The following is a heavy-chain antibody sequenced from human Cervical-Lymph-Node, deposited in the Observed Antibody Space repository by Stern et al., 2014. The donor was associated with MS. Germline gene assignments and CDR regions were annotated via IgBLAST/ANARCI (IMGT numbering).Heavy chain of an antibody. CDR3: ASWSRLRLGESYYFDY. D-gene: IGHD3-16*01. J-gene: IGHJ4*02. CDR2: IIPNLGIA. CDR1: GGTFSSYT. Sequence: VQLVESGAEVKKPGSSVKVSCKASGGTFSSYTISWVRQAPGQGLAWMGRIIPNLGIANYAQKFQGRGTITADKATSTAYMELSSLRSEDTAVYYCASWSRLRLGESYYFDYWGQGTLVTVSS. V-gene: IGHV1-69*09.